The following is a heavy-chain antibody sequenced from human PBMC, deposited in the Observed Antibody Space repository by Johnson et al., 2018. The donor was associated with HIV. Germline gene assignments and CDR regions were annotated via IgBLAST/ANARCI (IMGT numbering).Heavy chain of an antibody. V-gene: IGHV3-20*04. CDR3: ARERYYYDSSGSYNPHAFDI. D-gene: IGHD3-22*01. CDR2: INWNGDRT. J-gene: IGHJ3*02. Sequence: VQLVESGGGWVRPGGSLRLSCAPSGFNFDDYGMSWVRQAPVKGLEWVSGINWNGDRTGYADSVKGRFTISRDNAKNSLYLQMNSLRDEDTALYYCARERYYYDSSGSYNPHAFDIWGQGTMVTVSS. CDR1: GFNFDDYG.